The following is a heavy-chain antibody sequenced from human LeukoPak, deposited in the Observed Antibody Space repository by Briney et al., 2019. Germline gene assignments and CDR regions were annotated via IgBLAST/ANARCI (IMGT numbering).Heavy chain of an antibody. D-gene: IGHD6-19*01. V-gene: IGHV4-39*01. CDR3: ARRRVAGTEADY. CDR1: GGSISSSSYY. Sequence: SETLSLTCTVSGGSISSSSYYWGWIRQPPGKGLEWIGTFYYSGSTYYNPSLKSRVTISVDTSKNQFSLKLSSVTAADTAVYYCARRRVAGTEADYWGQGTLVTVSS. CDR2: FYYSGST. J-gene: IGHJ4*02.